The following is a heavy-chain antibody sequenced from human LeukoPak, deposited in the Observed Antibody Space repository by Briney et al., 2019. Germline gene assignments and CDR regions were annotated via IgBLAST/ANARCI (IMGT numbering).Heavy chain of an antibody. CDR2: VYSGGRR. Sequence: GGSLRLSCAASGCTVSSNYLTWGRHAPGQGLEWVSVVYSGGRRYYAYSATGRFTISRDNSKNTLYLPMNGLRAEDTAVYYCAKFNYDILTGYYRAYDYWGQGTLVTVSS. J-gene: IGHJ4*02. CDR3: AKFNYDILTGYYRAYDY. D-gene: IGHD3-9*01. CDR1: GCTVSSNY. V-gene: IGHV3-53*01.